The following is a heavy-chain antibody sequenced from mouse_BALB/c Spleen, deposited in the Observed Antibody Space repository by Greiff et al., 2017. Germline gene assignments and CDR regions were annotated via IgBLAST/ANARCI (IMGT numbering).Heavy chain of an antibody. D-gene: IGHD4-1*01. CDR2: IYPGSGST. J-gene: IGHJ3*01. V-gene: IGHV1-55*01. CDR1: GYNFTSYW. CDR3: AYWAWFAY. Sequence: QVQLQQSGAELVKPGTSVKLSCKASGYNFTSYWINWVKLRPGQGLEWIGDIYPGSGSTNYNEKFKSKATLTVDTSSSTAYMQLSSLASEDSALYYCAYWAWFAYWGQGTLVTVSA.